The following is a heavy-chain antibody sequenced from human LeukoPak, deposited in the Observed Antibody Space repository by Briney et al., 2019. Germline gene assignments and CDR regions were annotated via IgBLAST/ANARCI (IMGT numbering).Heavy chain of an antibody. CDR2: IYYSGNT. J-gene: IGHJ4*02. D-gene: IGHD6-19*01. CDR3: ATGGGIAVAHA. V-gene: IGHV4-39*01. CDR1: GGSISDANYY. Sequence: SETLSLTCTVSGGSISDANYYWAWIRQPPGKGLEWIGSIYYSGNTYYNPSLGSRVTVSADTSKNQFSLKLRSVTAADTAVYYCATGGGIAVAHAWGQGSLVTVSS.